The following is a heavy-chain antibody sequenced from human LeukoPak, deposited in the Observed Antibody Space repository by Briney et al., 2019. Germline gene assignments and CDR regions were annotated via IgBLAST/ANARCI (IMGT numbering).Heavy chain of an antibody. D-gene: IGHD7-27*01. CDR2: ISSSSSTI. CDR1: GFTFSSYG. Sequence: PGGSLRLSCAASGFTFSSYGMHWVRQAPGKGLEWVSYISSSSSTIYYADSVKGRFTIPRDNAKNSLYLQMNSLRAEDTAVYYCARDITGDSPDNWFDPWGQGTLVTVSS. J-gene: IGHJ5*02. V-gene: IGHV3-48*04. CDR3: ARDITGDSPDNWFDP.